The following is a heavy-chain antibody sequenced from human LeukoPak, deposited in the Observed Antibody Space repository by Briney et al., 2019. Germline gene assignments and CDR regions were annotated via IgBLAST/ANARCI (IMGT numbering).Heavy chain of an antibody. J-gene: IGHJ4*02. CDR2: IRYDGSNK. V-gene: IGHV3-30*02. Sequence: QPGGSLRLSCAASGFTFSSYGMHWVRQAPGKGLEWVAFIRYDGSNKYYADSVKGRFIISRDNSKNTLYLQMNSLRAEDTAVYYCAKPTDDYSNYFDYWGQGTLVTVSS. CDR1: GFTFSSYG. D-gene: IGHD4-11*01. CDR3: AKPTDDYSNYFDY.